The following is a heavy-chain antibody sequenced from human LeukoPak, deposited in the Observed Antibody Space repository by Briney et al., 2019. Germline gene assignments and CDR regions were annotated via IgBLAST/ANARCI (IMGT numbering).Heavy chain of an antibody. CDR1: GGSISSNTYY. D-gene: IGHD5-18*01. CDR3: ARRRYSYGYDY. J-gene: IGHJ4*02. V-gene: IGHV4-39*07. CDR2: IYYSGST. Sequence: SETLSLTCTVSGGSISSNTYYWGWIRQPPGKGLEWIGSIYYSGSTYYNPSLKSRVTISVDTSKNQFSLKLSSVTAADTAVYYCARRRYSYGYDYWGQGTLVTVSS.